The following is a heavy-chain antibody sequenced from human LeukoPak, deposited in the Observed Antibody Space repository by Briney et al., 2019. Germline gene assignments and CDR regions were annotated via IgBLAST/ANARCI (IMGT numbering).Heavy chain of an antibody. CDR3: AKDLYLRDFWSGYFDY. D-gene: IGHD3-3*01. CDR1: GFTVNSNY. CDR2: LYSDGRT. J-gene: IGHJ4*02. V-gene: IGHV3-53*01. Sequence: PGGSLRLSCAASGFTVNSNYMNWVRQAPGKGLEWVSVLYSDGRTYYADSVKGRFTISRDTSKNTLYLQVNSLRAEDTAVYYCAKDLYLRDFWSGYFDYWGQGIPVTVSS.